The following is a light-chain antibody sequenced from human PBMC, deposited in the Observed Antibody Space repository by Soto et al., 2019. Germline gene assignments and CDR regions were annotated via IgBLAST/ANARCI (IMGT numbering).Light chain of an antibody. Sequence: QSALTQPPSASGTPGQRVTISCSGSSSNIGSNTVNWYQQLPGTAPKLLIYSNNQWPSGVPDRFSGSKSGTSASLAISGLQSEDEADYYCAAWDDSLNVLYVFGTGTKVTVL. CDR2: SNN. CDR1: SSNIGSNT. V-gene: IGLV1-44*01. CDR3: AAWDDSLNVLYV. J-gene: IGLJ1*01.